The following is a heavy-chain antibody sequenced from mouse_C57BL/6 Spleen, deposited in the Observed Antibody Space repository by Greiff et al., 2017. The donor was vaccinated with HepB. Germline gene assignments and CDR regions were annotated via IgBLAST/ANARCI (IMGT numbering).Heavy chain of an antibody. Sequence: QVQLQQPGAELVRPGSSVKLSCKASGYTFTSYWMHWVKQRPIQGLEWIGNIDPSDSETHYNQKFKDKATLTVDKSSSTAYMQLSSLTSEDSAVFYCARRDYDGFAYWGQGTLFTVSA. CDR1: GYTFTSYW. CDR2: IDPSDSET. J-gene: IGHJ3*01. D-gene: IGHD2-4*01. V-gene: IGHV1-52*01. CDR3: ARRDYDGFAY.